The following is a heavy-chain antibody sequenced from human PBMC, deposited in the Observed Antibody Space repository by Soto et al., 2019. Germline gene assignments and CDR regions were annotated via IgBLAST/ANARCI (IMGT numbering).Heavy chain of an antibody. Sequence: PGGSLRLSCAASGVTFSDYYMGGIRQDPGKGLEWVSYISSSGSTIYYADSVKGRFTISRDNAKNSLYLQMNSLRAEDTAVYYCGTWSGWHYYDFWSGYSQIDYWGQGTLVTVSS. D-gene: IGHD3-3*01. CDR3: GTWSGWHYYDFWSGYSQIDY. V-gene: IGHV3-11*01. CDR1: GVTFSDYY. CDR2: ISSSGSTI. J-gene: IGHJ4*02.